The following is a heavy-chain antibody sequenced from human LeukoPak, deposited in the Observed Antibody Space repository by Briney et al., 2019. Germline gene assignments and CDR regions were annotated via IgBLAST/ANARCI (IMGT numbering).Heavy chain of an antibody. D-gene: IGHD6-13*01. CDR1: GFSFSSYA. J-gene: IGHJ4*02. CDR2: ISDNGHST. CDR3: AKAGRAAPDFDYFDY. Sequence: GRCLRLSCAASGFSFSSYAMSWVRPAPGKGLEWVTAISDNGHSTDYADSVKGRFTISRDSSNNRLYLQMYGLRAEDTAVYFCAKAGRAAPDFDYFDYWGQGTLLTVSS. V-gene: IGHV3-23*01.